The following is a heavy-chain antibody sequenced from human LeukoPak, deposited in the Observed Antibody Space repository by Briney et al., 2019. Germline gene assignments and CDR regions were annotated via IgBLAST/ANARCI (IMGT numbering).Heavy chain of an antibody. V-gene: IGHV3-74*01. CDR3: ARDRFRVPIDH. J-gene: IGHJ4*02. CDR1: GFTFSSFW. D-gene: IGHD5/OR15-5a*01. CDR2: INSDASST. Sequence: PGGSLRLSCAASGFTFSSFWMHWVRQAPGKGLVWVSRINSDASSTYYADSVKGRFTISRDNAKNFLYLQMNSLRAEDTALYYCARDRFRVPIDHWGQGTLVTVSS.